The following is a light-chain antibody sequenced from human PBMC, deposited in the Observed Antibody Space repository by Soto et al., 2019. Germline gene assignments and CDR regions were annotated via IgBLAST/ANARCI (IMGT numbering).Light chain of an antibody. CDR2: EDN. CDR3: QSYDSTTGV. J-gene: IGLJ3*02. CDR1: GGSIPSNY. Sequence: NFMLTQPHSVSESPGKTVTISCTRSGGSIPSNYVQWYQQRPGSAPTTVIFEDNQRPSGVPDRFSGSIDSSSNSASLTISGLKTEDEADYYCQSYDSTTGVFGGGTKLTVL. V-gene: IGLV6-57*04.